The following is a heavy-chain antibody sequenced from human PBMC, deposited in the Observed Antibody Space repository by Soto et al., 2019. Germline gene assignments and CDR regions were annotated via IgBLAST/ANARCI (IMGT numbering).Heavy chain of an antibody. CDR2: IYYSGTT. Sequence: SETLSLTCPFSGFSISSGDYYWSWIRQLPGKGLEWIGYIYYSGTTFHNPSLKSRVSISVDTSKNLFSLKLSSMTAADTAVYYCARTSGDYGLSKYFQHWGQGTLVTVSS. CDR1: GFSISSGDYY. CDR3: ARTSGDYGLSKYFQH. J-gene: IGHJ1*01. V-gene: IGHV4-31*03. D-gene: IGHD4-17*01.